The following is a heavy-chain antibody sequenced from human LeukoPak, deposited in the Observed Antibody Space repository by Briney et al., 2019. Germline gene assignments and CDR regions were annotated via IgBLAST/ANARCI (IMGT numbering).Heavy chain of an antibody. CDR3: ARVLYSGGYYFDY. J-gene: IGHJ4*02. CDR1: GFTFSTYS. CDR2: ITSSSTYI. V-gene: IGHV3-21*01. D-gene: IGHD1-26*01. Sequence: GGSLRLSCAASGFTFSTYSMNWVRQAPGKGLEWVSSITSSSTYIYYADSVKGRFTISRDNAKNSLYLHMNSLRAEDTAVYYCARVLYSGGYYFDYWGQGALVTVSS.